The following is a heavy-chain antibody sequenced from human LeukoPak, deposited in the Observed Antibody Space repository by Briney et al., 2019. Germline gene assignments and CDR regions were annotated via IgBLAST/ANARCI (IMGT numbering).Heavy chain of an antibody. V-gene: IGHV4-39*02. CDR3: AREILDSGTYYDAFDI. CDR2: IYYSGST. Sequence: PSETLSLTCTVSGGSISSSSYYWGWIRQPPGKGLEWIGSIYYSGSTYYNPSLKSRVTISVDTSKNHFSLKLSSVTAADTAVYYCAREILDSGTYYDAFDIWGQGTMVTVSS. D-gene: IGHD3-22*01. J-gene: IGHJ3*02. CDR1: GGSISSSSYY.